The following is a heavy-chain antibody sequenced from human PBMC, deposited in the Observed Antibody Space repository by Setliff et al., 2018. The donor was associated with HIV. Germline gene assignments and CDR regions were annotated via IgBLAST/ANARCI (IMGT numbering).Heavy chain of an antibody. Sequence: SETLSLTCSVSGGSIRSGSYYWSWIRQPAGKGLEWIGHIYSTGSTRYNPSLESRLTILVDTSRNQFSLKLNSVTAADTAVYYCASAAYSGAYVWEPATDLWGRGTLVTVSS. J-gene: IGHJ2*01. CDR1: GGSIRSGSYY. D-gene: IGHD1-26*01. CDR3: ASAAYSGAYVWEPATDL. CDR2: IYSTGST. V-gene: IGHV4-61*09.